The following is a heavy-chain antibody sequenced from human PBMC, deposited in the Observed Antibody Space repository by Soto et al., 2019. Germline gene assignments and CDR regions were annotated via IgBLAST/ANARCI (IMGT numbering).Heavy chain of an antibody. CDR1: GVSISSGDDY. CDR3: ARGGGYDY. V-gene: IGHV4-30-4*01. D-gene: IGHD3-22*01. J-gene: IGHJ4*02. Sequence: PSETLSLTCIVSGVSISSGDDYWSWIRQSPGKGLEWIGYIYSSGSTYCNPSLRSRATISADTSKNQFSLELTSVTAADTAVYYCARGGGYDYWGQRALVTVSS. CDR2: IYSSGST.